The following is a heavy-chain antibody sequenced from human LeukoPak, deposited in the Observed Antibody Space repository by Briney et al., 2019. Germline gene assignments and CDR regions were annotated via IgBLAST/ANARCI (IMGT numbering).Heavy chain of an antibody. D-gene: IGHD2-21*01. CDR1: GFTVTSIY. CDR2: FSGGGGT. CDR3: ARGSRAGGVDSYFDY. V-gene: IGHV3-53*01. J-gene: IGHJ4*02. Sequence: GGSLRLSCAASGFTVTSIYVSWVRQAPGKGLEWVSGFSGGGGTCYADSVKGRFTISRDNSKNTLYLQMNSLRAEDTAVYYCARGSRAGGVDSYFDYWGQGTLVTVST.